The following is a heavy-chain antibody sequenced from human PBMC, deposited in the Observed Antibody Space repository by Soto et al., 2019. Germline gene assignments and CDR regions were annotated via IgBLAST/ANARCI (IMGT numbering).Heavy chain of an antibody. CDR1: GFTVSSNY. D-gene: IGHD6-13*01. V-gene: IGHV3-53*04. Sequence: GESLKISCAASGFTVSSNYMSWVRQAPGKGLEWVSVIYSGGSTYYADSVKGRFTISRHNSKNTLYLQMNSLRAEDTAVYYCASHSRPKGDAFDIWGQGTMVTVSS. CDR2: IYSGGST. J-gene: IGHJ3*02. CDR3: ASHSRPKGDAFDI.